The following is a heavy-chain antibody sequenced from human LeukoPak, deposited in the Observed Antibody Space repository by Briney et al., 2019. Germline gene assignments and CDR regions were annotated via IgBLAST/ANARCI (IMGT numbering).Heavy chain of an antibody. Sequence: GGSLRLSCAASGFTFTAYTISWVRQAPGKGLEWVSYISGSTTDIYYADSVKGRFTISRDNAKRSVYLQMNSLGVEDTAIYYCARDIHSVGFDIWGQGTVVSVSS. CDR3: ARDIHSVGFDI. J-gene: IGHJ3*02. V-gene: IGHV3-21*01. CDR2: ISGSTTDI. CDR1: GFTFTAYT.